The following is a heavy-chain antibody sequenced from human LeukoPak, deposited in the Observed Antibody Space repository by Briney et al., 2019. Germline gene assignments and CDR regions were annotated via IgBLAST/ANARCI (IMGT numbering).Heavy chain of an antibody. Sequence: ASVKVSCKASGYTFTSYAMNWVRQAPGQGLEWMGWINTNTGNPTYAQGFTGRFVFSLDTSVSTAYLQISSLKAEDNAVYYCARDLAAALVDWFDPWGQGTLVTVSS. J-gene: IGHJ5*02. CDR2: INTNTGNP. CDR1: GYTFTSYA. D-gene: IGHD6-13*01. V-gene: IGHV7-4-1*02. CDR3: ARDLAAALVDWFDP.